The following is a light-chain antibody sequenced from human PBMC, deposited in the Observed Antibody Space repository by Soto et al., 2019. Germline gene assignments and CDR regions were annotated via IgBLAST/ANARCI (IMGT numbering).Light chain of an antibody. J-gene: IGKJ4*01. Sequence: IQMTQSPSSLSASVGDRVTITCRPSETISDYLNWYQHKPGEAPKVLISSASTLRGGVPSRFSGTGSGTDFTLTISSLQPEDVATYYCQQTFSNLLSFGGGTKVEI. CDR3: QQTFSNLLS. CDR2: SAS. V-gene: IGKV1-39*01. CDR1: ETISDY.